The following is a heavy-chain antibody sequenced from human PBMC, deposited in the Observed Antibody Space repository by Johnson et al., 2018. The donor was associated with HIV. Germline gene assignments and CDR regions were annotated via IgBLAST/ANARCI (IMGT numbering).Heavy chain of an antibody. V-gene: IGHV3-20*04. CDR3: ARVTGGYYSSSFGNAFDI. Sequence: VQLVESGGGLVKPGGSLRLSCAASGFTFSNAWMSWVRQGPGKGLEWVSGINWNGGSTGYADSVKGRLTVSRDNAKNSLYLQMNSLRAEDTALYYCARVTGGYYSSSFGNAFDIWGQGTMVTVSS. D-gene: IGHD6-6*01. CDR2: INWNGGST. CDR1: GFTFSNAW. J-gene: IGHJ3*02.